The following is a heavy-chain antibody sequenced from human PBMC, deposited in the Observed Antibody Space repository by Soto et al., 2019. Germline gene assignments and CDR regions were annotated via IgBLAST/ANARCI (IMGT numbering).Heavy chain of an antibody. CDR1: GGTFSSYA. J-gene: IGHJ6*02. CDR3: ASHRNDYDILTGDYYGRDV. Sequence: QVQLVQSGAEVKKPGSSVKVSCKASGGTFSSYAISWVRQAPGQGLEWMGGIIPIFGTANYAQKFQGRVTITADESTSTAHMELSSLRSEDTAVYYGASHRNDYDILTGDYYGRDVWGQGTTVTVAS. CDR2: IIPIFGTA. D-gene: IGHD3-9*01. V-gene: IGHV1-69*12.